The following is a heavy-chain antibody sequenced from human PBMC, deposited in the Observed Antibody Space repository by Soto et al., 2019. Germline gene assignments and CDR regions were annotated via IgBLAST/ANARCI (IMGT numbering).Heavy chain of an antibody. CDR3: ARHVPYCSHPSHCAYGMDV. V-gene: IGHV4-61*08. CDR2: IYYSGST. CDR1: GGSISSGDYY. D-gene: IGHD2-15*01. Sequence: SETLSLTCTVSGGSISSGDYYWSWIRQPPGKGLEWIGYIYYSGSTNYNPSLKSRVTISVDTSKNQFSLKLSSVTAADTAVYYCARHVPYCSHPSHCAYGMDVRGQGTTVTLSS. J-gene: IGHJ6*02.